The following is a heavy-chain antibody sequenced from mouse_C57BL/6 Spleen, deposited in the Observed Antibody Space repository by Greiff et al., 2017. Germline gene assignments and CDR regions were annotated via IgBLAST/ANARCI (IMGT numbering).Heavy chain of an antibody. D-gene: IGHD1-1*01. Sequence: VQLQQSGAELAKPGASVKLSCKASGYTFTSYWMNWVKQRPGQGLEWIGYINPSSGYTKYNQKFKDKATLTADKSSSTSYMQLSSLTYEDSAVYYCARGGSSYVPYFDYWGQGTTLTVSS. CDR3: ARGGSSYVPYFDY. V-gene: IGHV1-7*01. CDR2: INPSSGYT. CDR1: GYTFTSYW. J-gene: IGHJ2*01.